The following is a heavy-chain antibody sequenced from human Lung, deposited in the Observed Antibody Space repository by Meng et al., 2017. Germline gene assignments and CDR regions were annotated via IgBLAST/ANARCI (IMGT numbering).Heavy chain of an antibody. CDR2: MNPNSGNT. V-gene: IGHV1-8*01. Sequence: QVQVVEAGAEVKKPGASGKVSCKASGYTFTSYDINWVRQATGQGLGWMGWMNPNSGNTGYAQKFQGRVTMTRNTSISTAYMELSSLRSEDTAVYYCARGLLRHIGGNWFDPWGQGTLVTVSS. J-gene: IGHJ5*02. CDR3: ARGLLRHIGGNWFDP. CDR1: GYTFTSYD. D-gene: IGHD3-16*01.